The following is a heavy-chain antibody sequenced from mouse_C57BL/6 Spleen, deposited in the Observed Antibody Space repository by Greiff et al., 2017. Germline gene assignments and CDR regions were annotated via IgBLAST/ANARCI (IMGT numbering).Heavy chain of an antibody. CDR1: GFTFSSYG. J-gene: IGHJ1*03. Sequence: EVKLMESGGDLVKPGGSLKLSCAASGFTFSSYGMSWVRQTPDKRLEWVATISSGGSYTYYPDSVKGRFTISRDNAKNTLYLQMSSLKSEDTAMYYCARQYYGSSYGYFDVWGTGTTVTVSS. CDR3: ARQYYGSSYGYFDV. CDR2: ISSGGSYT. D-gene: IGHD1-1*01. V-gene: IGHV5-6*01.